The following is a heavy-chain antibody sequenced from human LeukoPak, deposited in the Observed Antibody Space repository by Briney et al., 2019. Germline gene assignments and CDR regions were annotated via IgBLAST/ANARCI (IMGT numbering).Heavy chain of an antibody. CDR3: ARDSSGWYYFDY. J-gene: IGHJ4*02. Sequence: SETLSLTCTVSGGSISSYYWSWIRQPPGKGLEWIGYIYYSGSTNHNPSLKSRVTISVDTSKNQFSLKLSSVTAADTAVYYCARDSSGWYYFDYWGQGTLDTVSS. CDR2: IYYSGST. CDR1: GGSISSYY. D-gene: IGHD6-19*01. V-gene: IGHV4-59*01.